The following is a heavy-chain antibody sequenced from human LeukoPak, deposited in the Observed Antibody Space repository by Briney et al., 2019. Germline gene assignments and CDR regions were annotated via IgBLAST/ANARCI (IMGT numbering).Heavy chain of an antibody. D-gene: IGHD3-10*01. CDR3: ARDPSYGSGSYLYYMDV. CDR2: ISSSSSYI. Sequence: GGSLRLSCAASGFTFSSYGMHWVRQAPGKGLEWVSSISSSSSYIYYADSVKGRFTISRDNAKNSLYLQMNSLKAEDTAVYYCARDPSYGSGSYLYYMDVWGKGTTVTVSS. V-gene: IGHV3-21*01. CDR1: GFTFSSYG. J-gene: IGHJ6*03.